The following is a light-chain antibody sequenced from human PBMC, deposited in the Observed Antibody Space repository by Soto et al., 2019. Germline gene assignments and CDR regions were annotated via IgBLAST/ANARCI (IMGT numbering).Light chain of an antibody. Sequence: DIVMTQTPLSLPVTPGEPASISCRSSQSLLDSDDGNTYLDWYLQKPGQSPQLLIYTLPYRASGVPDRFSGSGSGTDFTLKISRVEAEDVGVYYCMQRIDFPLFGPGTKVDIK. V-gene: IGKV2-40*01. CDR2: TLP. CDR3: MQRIDFPL. CDR1: QSLLDSDDGNTY. J-gene: IGKJ3*01.